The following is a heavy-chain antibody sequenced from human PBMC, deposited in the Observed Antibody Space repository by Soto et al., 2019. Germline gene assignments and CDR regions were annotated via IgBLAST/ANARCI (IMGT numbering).Heavy chain of an antibody. V-gene: IGHV1-46*01. J-gene: IGHJ4*02. CDR3: VYIVGATTPHY. CDR1: GYTFTSYY. Sequence: GASVKVSCKASGYTFTSYYMHWVRQAPGQGLEWMGIINPSGGSTSYAQKFQGRVTMTRDTSTSTVYMELSSLRSEDTAVYYCVYIVGATTPHYWGQGTLVTVSS. D-gene: IGHD1-26*01. CDR2: INPSGGST.